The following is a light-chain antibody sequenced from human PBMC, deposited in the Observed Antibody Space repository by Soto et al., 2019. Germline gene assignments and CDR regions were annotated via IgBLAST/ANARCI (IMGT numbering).Light chain of an antibody. CDR1: QSVSGI. CDR2: GAS. Sequence: EIVMTQSPATLSVFPGDRATLSCRASQSVSGILAGYQQKPGQAPTLLIFGASARATGVPARCSSSGSGTDVTLTIISLQSEDFAVYYCQQYYQWPPWTFGQGTKVDIK. CDR3: QQYYQWPPWT. J-gene: IGKJ1*01. V-gene: IGKV3-15*01.